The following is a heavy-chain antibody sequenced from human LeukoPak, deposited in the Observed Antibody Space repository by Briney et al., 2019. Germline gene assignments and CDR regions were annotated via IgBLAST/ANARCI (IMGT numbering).Heavy chain of an antibody. V-gene: IGHV4-59*01. J-gene: IGHJ6*03. CDR2: IYYSGST. D-gene: IGHD6-13*01. CDR3: ARVERGYSSSWPWDDNYYYYYMDV. Sequence: SETLSLTCTVSGGSISSYYWSWIRQPPGKGLEWIGYIYYSGSTNYNPSLKSRVTISVDTSKNQFSLKLSSVTAADTAVYYCARVERGYSSSWPWDDNYYYYYMDVWGKGTTVTISS. CDR1: GGSISSYY.